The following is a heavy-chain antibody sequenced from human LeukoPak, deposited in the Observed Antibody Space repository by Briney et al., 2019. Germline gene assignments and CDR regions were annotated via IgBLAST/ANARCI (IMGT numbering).Heavy chain of an antibody. Sequence: GGSLRLSCSASGFTFSSYAMHWVRQAPGKGLEYVSAISSNEGSTYYADSVKGRFTISRDNSKNTLYLQMSSLRAEDTAVYYCVKGSSTSYTAVIDYWGQGTLVTVSS. D-gene: IGHD2-2*01. CDR3: VKGSSTSYTAVIDY. J-gene: IGHJ4*02. CDR2: ISSNEGST. CDR1: GFTFSSYA. V-gene: IGHV3-64D*06.